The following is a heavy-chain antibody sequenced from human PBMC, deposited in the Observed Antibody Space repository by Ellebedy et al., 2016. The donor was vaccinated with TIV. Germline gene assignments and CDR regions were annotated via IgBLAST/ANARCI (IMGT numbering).Heavy chain of an antibody. V-gene: IGHV3-66*01. CDR3: ARETYNDVDLKLWGIFDI. CDR1: ELTVTTDY. J-gene: IGHJ3*02. CDR2: IAVDSTT. D-gene: IGHD3-10*01. Sequence: GGSLRLSCAASELTVTTDYMSWVRQTPGKGLEWVSTIAVDSTTYYADSVKGRFTISRDNSKNTLDIQMNSLRAEETAVYYCARETYNDVDLKLWGIFDIWGQGTMVTVSS.